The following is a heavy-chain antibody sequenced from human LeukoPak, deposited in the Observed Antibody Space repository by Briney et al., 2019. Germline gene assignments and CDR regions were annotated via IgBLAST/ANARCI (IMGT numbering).Heavy chain of an antibody. Sequence: SSETLSLTCTVSGGSISSGDYYWSWIRQPPGKGLEWIGYIYYSGSTYYNPSLKSRVTISVDTSKNQFSLKLSSVTAADTAVYYCARADLQILGGAFDVWGQGTMVTVSS. D-gene: IGHD2-15*01. V-gene: IGHV4-30-4*01. J-gene: IGHJ3*01. CDR2: IYYSGST. CDR3: ARADLQILGGAFDV. CDR1: GGSISSGDYY.